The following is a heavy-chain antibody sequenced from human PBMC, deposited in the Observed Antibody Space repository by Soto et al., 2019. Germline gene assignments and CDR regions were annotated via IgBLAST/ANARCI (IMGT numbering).Heavy chain of an antibody. D-gene: IGHD2-2*01. CDR1: GFTFSSYG. CDR3: AKEVSDIVVVPAALYYYYYYGMDV. V-gene: IGHV3-30*18. CDR2: ISYDGSNK. Sequence: QVQLVESGGGVVQPGRSLRLSCAASGFTFSSYGMHWVRQAPGKGLEWVAVISYDGSNKYYADSVKGRFTISRDNSKTTLYLQMNSLRAEDTAVYYCAKEVSDIVVVPAALYYYYYYGMDVWGQGTTVTVSS. J-gene: IGHJ6*02.